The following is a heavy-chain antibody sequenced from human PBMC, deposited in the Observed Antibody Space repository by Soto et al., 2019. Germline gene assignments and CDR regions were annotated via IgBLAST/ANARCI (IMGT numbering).Heavy chain of an antibody. CDR3: ATTTFDNAFDI. D-gene: IGHD3-16*01. CDR2: IYYSGST. CDR1: GGSISSADYY. J-gene: IGHJ3*02. V-gene: IGHV4-30-4*01. Sequence: PSETLSLTCTVSGGSISSADYYWSWIRQPPGKGLEWIGYIYYSGSTYYNPSLKSRVTISLDTSKNQFSLKLSSVTAADTAVYYCATTTFDNAFDIWGQGTMVTVSS.